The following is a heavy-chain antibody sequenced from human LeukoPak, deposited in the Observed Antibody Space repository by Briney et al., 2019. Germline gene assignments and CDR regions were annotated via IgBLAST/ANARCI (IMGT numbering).Heavy chain of an antibody. CDR3: ASRSSIWSGYQDTLYYFDS. J-gene: IGHJ4*02. Sequence: SETLSLTCTVSGGXISSYYWSWIRQPPGKRLEWIGHIYYSGSTNYNPSLKSRVTISVDTSKNQFSLKLSSVTAADTAVYYCASRSSIWSGYQDTLYYFDSWGQGILVTVSS. CDR1: GGXISSYY. V-gene: IGHV4-59*01. CDR2: IYYSGST. D-gene: IGHD3-3*01.